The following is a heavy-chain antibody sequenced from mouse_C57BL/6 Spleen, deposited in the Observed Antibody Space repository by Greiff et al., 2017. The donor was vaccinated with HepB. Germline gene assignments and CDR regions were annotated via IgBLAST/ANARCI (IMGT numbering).Heavy chain of an antibody. J-gene: IGHJ4*01. CDR3: ARQPLLTTVVATGAMDY. V-gene: IGHV5-9*01. D-gene: IGHD1-1*01. CDR2: ISGGGGNT. CDR1: GFTFSSYT. Sequence: EVQVVESGGGLVKPGGSLKLSCAASGFTFSSYTMSWVRQTPEKRLEWVATISGGGGNTYYPDSVKGRFTISRDNAKNTLYLQMSSLRSEDTALYYCARQPLLTTVVATGAMDYWGQGTSVTVSS.